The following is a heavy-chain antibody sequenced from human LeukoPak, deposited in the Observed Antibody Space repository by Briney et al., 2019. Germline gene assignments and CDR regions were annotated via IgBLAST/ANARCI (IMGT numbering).Heavy chain of an antibody. V-gene: IGHV1-2*02. D-gene: IGHD2-15*01. CDR2: INPNSGGT. J-gene: IGHJ6*03. Sequence: GASVKASCKASGYTFTGYYMHWVRQAPGQGLEWMGWINPNSGGTNYAQKFQGRVTMTRDTSISTAYMELSRLRSDDTAVYYCARAGVAAKVWDYYYYYYMDVWGKGTTVTVSS. CDR3: ARAGVAAKVWDYYYYYYMDV. CDR1: GYTFTGYY.